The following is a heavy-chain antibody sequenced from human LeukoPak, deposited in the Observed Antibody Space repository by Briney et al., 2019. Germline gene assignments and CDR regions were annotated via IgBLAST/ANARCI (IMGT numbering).Heavy chain of an antibody. CDR2: IIPIFGTA. CDR1: GYSFTSYG. CDR3: ARDRGYSGSLAGAFDI. V-gene: IGHV1-69*06. Sequence: ASVKVSCKASGYSFTSYGLNWVRQAPGQGLEWMGGIIPIFGTANYAQKFQGRVTITADKSTSTACMELSSLRSEDTAVYYCARDRGYSGSLAGAFDIWGQGTMVTVSS. J-gene: IGHJ3*02. D-gene: IGHD1-26*01.